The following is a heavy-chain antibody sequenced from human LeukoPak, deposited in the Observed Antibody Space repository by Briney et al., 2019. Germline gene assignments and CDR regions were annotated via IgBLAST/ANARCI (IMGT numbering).Heavy chain of an antibody. D-gene: IGHD3-3*01. CDR1: GYAFSSHP. V-gene: IGHV1-18*01. CDR3: ARGSSSQYFRY. CDR2: ISAYSGNT. Sequence: ASVKVSCKASGYAFSSHPVTWVRQAPGQGLEWMGWISAYSGNTSYAQRFQGRVTMSTETSTNTAYMELTSQRSDDTAIYFCARGSSSQYFRYWGQGTLVTVSS. J-gene: IGHJ1*01.